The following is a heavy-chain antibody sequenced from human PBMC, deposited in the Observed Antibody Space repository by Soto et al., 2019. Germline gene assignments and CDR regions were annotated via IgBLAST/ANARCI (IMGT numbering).Heavy chain of an antibody. V-gene: IGHV1-46*01. D-gene: IGHD2-21*02. CDR1: GYTFISYY. J-gene: IGHJ4*02. Sequence: QVQVQQSGAEVKEPGASVRISCKASGYTFISYYMHWVRQAPGQGLEWMGIIDPSGARTTYAQRFRSRVTMTWDTSRSTVYMDMTRMRPEHTAVYSCATTLISGDDGDYWGQGTVVSVSS. CDR2: IDPSGART. CDR3: ATTLISGDDGDY.